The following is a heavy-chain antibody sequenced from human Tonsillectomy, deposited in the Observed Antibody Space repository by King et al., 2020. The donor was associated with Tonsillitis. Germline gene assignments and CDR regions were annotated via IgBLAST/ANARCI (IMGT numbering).Heavy chain of an antibody. D-gene: IGHD3-3*01. Sequence: ITLKESGPTLVKPTQTLTLTCTFSGFSLSTSGLGVGWIRQPPGKALEWLALIYWNDDKRYSPSLKTRLTISKDTSKNQVVLAMTNMDPVDTATYYCTHINTVTIFGVSFDPWGQGTLVTVSS. CDR3: THINTVTIFGVSFDP. CDR1: GFSLSTSGLG. V-gene: IGHV2-5*01. CDR2: IYWNDDK. J-gene: IGHJ5*02.